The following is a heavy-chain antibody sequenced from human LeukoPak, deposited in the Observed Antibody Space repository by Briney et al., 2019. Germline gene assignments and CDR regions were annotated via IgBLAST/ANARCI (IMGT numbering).Heavy chain of an antibody. CDR2: ISSSGSTI. CDR3: AELGITMIGGV. CDR1: GFTFDDYG. D-gene: IGHD3-10*02. Sequence: GGSLRLSCAASGFTFDDYGMNWVRQAPGKGLEWVSYISSSGSTIYYADSVRGRFTISRDNAKNSLYLQMNSLRAEDTAVYYCAELGITMIGGVWGKGTTVTISS. J-gene: IGHJ6*04. V-gene: IGHV3-48*03.